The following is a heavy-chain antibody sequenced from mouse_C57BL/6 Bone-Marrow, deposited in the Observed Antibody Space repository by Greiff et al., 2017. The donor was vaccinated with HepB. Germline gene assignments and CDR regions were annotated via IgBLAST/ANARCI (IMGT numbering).Heavy chain of an antibody. J-gene: IGHJ2*01. V-gene: IGHV1-64*01. D-gene: IGHD4-1*01. CDR1: GYTFTSYW. CDR3: ASEGTGTPFDY. Sequence: VQLQQPGAELVKPGASVKLSCKASGYTFTSYWMHWVKQRPGQGLEWVGMIHPNSGSTNYNEKFKSKATLTVDKSSSTAYMQLSSLTSEDSAVYYCASEGTGTPFDYWGQGTTLTVSS. CDR2: IHPNSGST.